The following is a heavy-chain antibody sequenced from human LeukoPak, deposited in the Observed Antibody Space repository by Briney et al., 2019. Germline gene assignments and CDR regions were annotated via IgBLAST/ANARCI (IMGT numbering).Heavy chain of an antibody. D-gene: IGHD3-22*01. CDR3: ARETNDYFDSSAYMDV. Sequence: KASETLFLACTISGGSISSSSYDWGWIRQPPRKGLEWIGIIDHSGCAYYRPCLKSRATISVDTSKRQFSPKLSSVTAADTAVYYCARETNDYFDSSAYMDVWGQGTTVTASS. J-gene: IGHJ6*03. V-gene: IGHV4-39*07. CDR1: GGSISSSSYD. CDR2: IDHSGCA.